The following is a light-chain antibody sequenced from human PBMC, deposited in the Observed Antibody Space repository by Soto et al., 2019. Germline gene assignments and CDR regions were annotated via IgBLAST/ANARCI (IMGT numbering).Light chain of an antibody. CDR3: QQYNSYWT. CDR2: DAS. Sequence: DIQMTQSPSTLSASVGDRVXXTCRASQSISSWLAWYQQKPGKAPKLLIYDASSLESGVPSRFSGSGSGTEFTLTISSLQPDDFATYYCQQYNSYWTFGQGTKV. CDR1: QSISSW. V-gene: IGKV1-5*01. J-gene: IGKJ1*01.